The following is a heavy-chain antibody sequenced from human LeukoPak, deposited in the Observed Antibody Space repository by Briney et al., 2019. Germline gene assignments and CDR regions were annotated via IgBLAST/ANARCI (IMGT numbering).Heavy chain of an antibody. V-gene: IGHV1-46*01. Sequence: SVKVSCKASGYTFTSDYIHWVRQAPGQGLEWMGIINPSGGSTSYAQKFQGRVTMTRDTSTSTVYMELSSLRSEDTAVYYCARAISRWFDPWGQGTLVTVSS. J-gene: IGHJ5*02. CDR2: INPSGGST. CDR1: GYTFTSDY. CDR3: ARAISRWFDP.